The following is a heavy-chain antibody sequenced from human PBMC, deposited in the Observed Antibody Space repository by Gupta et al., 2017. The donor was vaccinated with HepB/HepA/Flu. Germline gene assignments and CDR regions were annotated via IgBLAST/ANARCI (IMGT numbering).Heavy chain of an antibody. Sequence: QVQLVESGGGVVQPGRSLRLSCAASGFTFSSYGMHWVRQAPGKGLEWVAVIWYDGSNKYYADSVKGRFTISRDNSKNTLYLQMNSLRAEDTAVYYCAREAPSIVVVMPIDYWGQGTLVTVSS. CDR1: GFTFSSYG. D-gene: IGHD3-22*01. CDR3: AREAPSIVVVMPIDY. J-gene: IGHJ4*02. V-gene: IGHV3-33*01. CDR2: IWYDGSNK.